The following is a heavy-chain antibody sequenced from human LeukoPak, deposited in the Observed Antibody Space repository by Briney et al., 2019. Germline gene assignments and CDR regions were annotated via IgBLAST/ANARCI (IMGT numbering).Heavy chain of an antibody. J-gene: IGHJ4*02. Sequence: SETLSLTCTVSGGSISSSNYYWGWVRQPPGKGLEWIGSIYYSGNTYNNPSLESRATISIDTSKNQFSLKLSSVTAADTAVYYCARGRGSFNFDYWGQGTLVTVSS. CDR3: ARGRGSFNFDY. CDR1: GGSISSSNYY. D-gene: IGHD1-26*01. V-gene: IGHV4-39*07. CDR2: IYYSGNT.